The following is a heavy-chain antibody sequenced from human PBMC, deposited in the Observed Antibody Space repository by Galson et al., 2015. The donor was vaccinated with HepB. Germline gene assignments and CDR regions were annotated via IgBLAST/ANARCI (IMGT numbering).Heavy chain of an antibody. J-gene: IGHJ4*02. CDR2: ISASGDAT. CDR3: VKVSTWVIRNSDY. CDR1: GFTFATYA. V-gene: IGHV3-23*01. Sequence: SLRLSCAASGFTFATYAMGWVRQAPGKGLEWVSGISASGDATFPIDSVRGRFTISRDNSKDTLYLQMKSLRAEDTAVYYCVKVSTWVIRNSDYWGQGNMVTVSS. D-gene: IGHD2/OR15-2a*01.